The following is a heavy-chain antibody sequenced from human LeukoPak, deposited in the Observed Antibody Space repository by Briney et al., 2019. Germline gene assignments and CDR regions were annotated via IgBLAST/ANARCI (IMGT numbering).Heavy chain of an antibody. CDR1: GGSISSGSYY. CDR2: IYTSGST. Sequence: PSETLSLTCTVSGGSISSGSYYWSWIRQPAGQGLEWIGRIYTSGSTNYNPSLKGRVTISVDTSKNQFSLKLSSVTAADTAVYYCARGGYCGGDCYFYYWGQGTLVTVSS. J-gene: IGHJ4*02. D-gene: IGHD2-21*02. CDR3: ARGGYCGGDCYFYY. V-gene: IGHV4-61*02.